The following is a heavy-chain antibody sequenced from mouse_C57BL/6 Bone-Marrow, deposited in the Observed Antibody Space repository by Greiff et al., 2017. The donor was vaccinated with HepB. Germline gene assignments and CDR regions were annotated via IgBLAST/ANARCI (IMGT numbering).Heavy chain of an antibody. CDR1: GFTFSSYA. CDR2: ISSGGDYI. J-gene: IGHJ2*01. V-gene: IGHV5-9-1*02. CDR3: TRDDSNYFDY. Sequence: EVNVVESGEGLVKPGGSLKLSCAASGFTFSSYAMSWVRQTPEKRLEWVAYISSGGDYIYYADTVKGRFTISRDNARNTLYLQMSSLKSEDTAMYYCTRDDSNYFDYWGQGTTLTVSS. D-gene: IGHD2-5*01.